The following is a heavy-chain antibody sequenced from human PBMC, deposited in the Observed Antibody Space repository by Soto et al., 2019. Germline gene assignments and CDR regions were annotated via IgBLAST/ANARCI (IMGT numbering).Heavy chain of an antibody. Sequence: QVTLKESGPAVVKPTETLTLTCTISGFSLTNGKLGVSWIRQAPGKALEGLAHFFSDAERSYSPSLQSRLTLSTYTSATQVSLSMTHMDPVDTGTYFCARVNADSSSRNHGMDAWAQGTTVTVSS. D-gene: IGHD6-6*01. J-gene: IGHJ6*02. CDR3: ARVNADSSSRNHGMDA. CDR1: GFSLTNGKLG. CDR2: FFSDAER. V-gene: IGHV2-26*03.